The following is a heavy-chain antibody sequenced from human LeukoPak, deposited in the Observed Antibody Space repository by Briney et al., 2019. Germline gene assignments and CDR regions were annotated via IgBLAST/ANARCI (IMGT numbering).Heavy chain of an antibody. CDR1: GFTFTTYG. V-gene: IGHV3-23*01. D-gene: IGHD6-19*01. CDR3: ARGGVSDSGWHTAPDY. J-gene: IGHJ4*02. CDR2: IGGSGVRT. Sequence: GSLRLSCSASGFTFTTYGMNWVRQAPGKGLEWVSGIGGSGVRTYYADSVKGRFTISRDNSRNTVYLQMKSLRDEDTAVYYCARGGVSDSGWHTAPDYWGQGTLVTVSS.